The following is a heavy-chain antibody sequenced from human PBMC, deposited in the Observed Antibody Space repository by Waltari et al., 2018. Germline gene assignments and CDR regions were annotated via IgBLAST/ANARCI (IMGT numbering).Heavy chain of an antibody. J-gene: IGHJ4*02. V-gene: IGHV3-73*01. CDR3: SGGEVTGTDF. Sequence: EVQVVESGGGLVQPGGSLKLSCSTSGFSFSGPTILWFRQTSGKGLEWVGRIRRQPYNYATAYSASVKGRFTISRDDSKNTAYLQMNNLMTEDTAVYYCSGGEVTGTDFWGQGTLVTVSS. CDR1: GFSFSGPT. D-gene: IGHD6-19*01. CDR2: IRRQPYNYAT.